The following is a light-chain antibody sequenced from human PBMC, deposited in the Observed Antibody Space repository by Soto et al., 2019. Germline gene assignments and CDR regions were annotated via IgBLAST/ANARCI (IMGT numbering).Light chain of an antibody. CDR1: QSISSW. J-gene: IGKJ5*01. CDR2: DAS. CDR3: QLLNSYPIT. Sequence: DIQMIQYPSTLSASVGDRITITCRASQSISSWLAWYQQKPGKAPKVLIYDASTLESGVPSRFGGSGSGTDFTLTISSLQSEDFATYYCQLLNSYPITFGQGGRLEIK. V-gene: IGKV1-5*01.